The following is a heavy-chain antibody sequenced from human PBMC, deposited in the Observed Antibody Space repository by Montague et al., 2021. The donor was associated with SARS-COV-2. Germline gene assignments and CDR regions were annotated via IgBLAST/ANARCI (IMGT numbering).Heavy chain of an antibody. V-gene: IGHV4-61*08. CDR3: TREGYQVLWSDFYYGMDV. Sequence: SETLSLTCTVSGDAIISGDYYWTWVRQPPGKGLEWIGEINHSGSTNYNPSLKSRVTISVDTSKNQFSLRLSSVTAADTAVYYCTREGYQVLWSDFYYGMDVWGQGTTVTVSS. CDR2: INHSGST. J-gene: IGHJ6*02. CDR1: GDAIISGDYY. D-gene: IGHD2-2*01.